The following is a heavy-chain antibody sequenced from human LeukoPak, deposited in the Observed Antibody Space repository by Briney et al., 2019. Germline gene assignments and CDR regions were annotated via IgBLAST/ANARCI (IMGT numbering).Heavy chain of an antibody. CDR2: INPISGVT. V-gene: IGHV1-2*02. J-gene: IGHJ4*02. D-gene: IGHD3-16*01. CDR1: GYTFTGYY. CDR3: ATGGGGQHDF. Sequence: GASAKVSCKPSGYTFTGYYIHWMRQAPGQRLEWMGWINPISGVTDYAPNFRGRANMTRVTSITTVYMEMNMLRSDDTAVYFCATGGGGQHDFWGQGTLVTVS.